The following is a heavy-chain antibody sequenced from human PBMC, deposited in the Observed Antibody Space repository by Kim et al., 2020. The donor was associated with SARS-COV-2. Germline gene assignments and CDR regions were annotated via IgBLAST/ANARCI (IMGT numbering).Heavy chain of an antibody. CDR1: GGSISSYY. D-gene: IGHD6-13*01. J-gene: IGHJ3*02. CDR2: IYYSGST. V-gene: IGHV4-59*13. CDR3: AREPTLPHSSSWYHAFDI. Sequence: SETLSLTCTVSGGSISSYYWSLIRQPPGKGLEWIGYIYYSGSTNYNPSLKSRVTISVDTSKNQFSLKLSSVTAADTAVYYCAREPTLPHSSSWYHAFDIWGQGTMVTVSS.